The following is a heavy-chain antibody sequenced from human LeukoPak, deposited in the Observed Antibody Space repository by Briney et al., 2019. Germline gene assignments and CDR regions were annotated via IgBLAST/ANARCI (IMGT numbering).Heavy chain of an antibody. V-gene: IGHV4-61*02. CDR2: IYTSGST. CDR1: GGSISSGSYY. J-gene: IGHJ6*03. CDR3: ARGNVSPDQIWFGELLSSYYYYYMDV. D-gene: IGHD3-10*01. Sequence: SETLSLTCTVSGGSISSGSYYWSWIRQPAGKGLEWIGRIYTSGSTNYNPSLKSRVTISVDTSKNQFSLQLNSVTPEDTAVYYCARGNVSPDQIWFGELLSSYYYYYMDVWGKGTTVTVSS.